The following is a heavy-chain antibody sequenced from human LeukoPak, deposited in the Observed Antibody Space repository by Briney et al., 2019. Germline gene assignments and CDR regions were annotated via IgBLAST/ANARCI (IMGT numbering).Heavy chain of an antibody. V-gene: IGHV4-39*01. J-gene: IGHJ4*02. D-gene: IGHD1-26*01. CDR3: ARHRRSPWYFDC. CDR1: GGSISSSSYY. CDR2: IYYSGST. Sequence: SETLSLTCTVSGGSISSSSYYWGWIRQPPGKGLEWIGSIYYSGSTYYNPSLKSRVTISVDTSKNQFSLKLSSVTAADTAVYYCARHRRSPWYFDCWGQGTLVTVSS.